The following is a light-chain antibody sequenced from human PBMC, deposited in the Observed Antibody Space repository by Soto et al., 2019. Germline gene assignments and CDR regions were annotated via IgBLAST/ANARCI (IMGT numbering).Light chain of an antibody. CDR2: EVN. V-gene: IGLV2-14*01. J-gene: IGLJ1*01. CDR3: SSYTRSNTYV. CDR1: SSDVGDYNY. Sequence: QPVLTQPASVSGSPGQSITISCTGTSSDVGDYNYVSWYQQHPGKAPKLMIYEVNNRPSGVSNRFSGSKSGDTASLTISGLQAEDEADYYCSSYTRSNTYVFGTGTKLTVL.